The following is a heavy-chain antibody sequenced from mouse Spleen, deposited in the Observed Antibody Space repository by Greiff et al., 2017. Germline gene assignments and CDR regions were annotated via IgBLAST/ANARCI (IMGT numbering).Heavy chain of an antibody. CDR3: ARDVNLDY. CDR1: GYSITSGYY. Sequence: EVQLQESGPGLVKPSQSLSLTCSVTGYSITSGYYWNWIRQFPGNKLEWMGYISYDGSNNYNPSLKNRISITRDTSKNQFFLKLNSVTTEDTATYYCARDVNLDYWGQGTTLTVSS. CDR2: ISYDGSN. J-gene: IGHJ2*01. V-gene: IGHV3-6*01.